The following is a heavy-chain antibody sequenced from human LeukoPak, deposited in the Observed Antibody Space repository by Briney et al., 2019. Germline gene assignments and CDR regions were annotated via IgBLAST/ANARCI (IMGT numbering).Heavy chain of an antibody. D-gene: IGHD3-3*01. CDR1: GFTFSSYA. Sequence: GGSLRLSCAASGFTFSSYAMSWVRQAPGKGLECVSAISGSGGSTYYADSVKGRFTISRDNSKNTLYLQMNSLRAEDTAVYYCASPFYLNTIFGVVIPWGQGTLVTVSS. CDR2: ISGSGGST. CDR3: ASPFYLNTIFGVVIP. V-gene: IGHV3-23*01. J-gene: IGHJ5*02.